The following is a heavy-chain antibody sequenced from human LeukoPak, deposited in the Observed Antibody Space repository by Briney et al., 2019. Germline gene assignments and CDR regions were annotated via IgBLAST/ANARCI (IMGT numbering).Heavy chain of an antibody. CDR3: ARDPNGDHIGAFEF. V-gene: IGHV3-23*01. CDR2: ITSRGAA. D-gene: IGHD4-17*01. Sequence: GGSLRLSCAASGFTFSAYAVMWVRQAPGQGLEWVSAITSRGAARYADSVKGRFTISRDNSKNMLYLEMHSLRAEDTARYFCARDPNGDHIGAFEFWGQGTGVTVSS. J-gene: IGHJ3*01. CDR1: GFTFSAYA.